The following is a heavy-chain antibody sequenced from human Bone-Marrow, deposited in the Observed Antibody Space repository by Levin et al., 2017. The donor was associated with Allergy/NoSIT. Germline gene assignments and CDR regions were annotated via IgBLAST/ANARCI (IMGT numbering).Heavy chain of an antibody. D-gene: IGHD2/OR15-2a*01. J-gene: IGHJ6*03. Sequence: RPSETLSLTCTVSGGSISSGTYYWSWIRQPAGKGLEWIGRIYTSGSTNYNPSLKSRATISVDTSKDQFSLNLSSVTAADTAVYFCARDRQTSGHRDEYFTSRPRSYHYYFMDVWGKGTTVTVSS. CDR3: ARDRQTSGHRDEYFTSRPRSYHYYFMDV. CDR2: IYTSGST. V-gene: IGHV4-61*02. CDR1: GGSISSGTYY.